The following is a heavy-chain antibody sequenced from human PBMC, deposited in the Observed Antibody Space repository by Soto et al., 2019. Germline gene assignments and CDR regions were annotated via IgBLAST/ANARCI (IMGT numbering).Heavy chain of an antibody. V-gene: IGHV1-18*03. CDR1: GYTFTSYG. J-gene: IGHJ4*02. D-gene: IGHD3-10*01. CDR2: ISAYNGNT. CDR3: ARDRGYYYGSGRRGEKFDY. Sequence: QVQLVQSGAEVKKPGASVKVSCKASGYTFTSYGISWVRQAPGQGLEWMGWISAYNGNTNYAQKLQGRVTMTTDTSTSTVYMELRRLRDEDMAVYYCARDRGYYYGSGRRGEKFDYWVQGTLVTVSS.